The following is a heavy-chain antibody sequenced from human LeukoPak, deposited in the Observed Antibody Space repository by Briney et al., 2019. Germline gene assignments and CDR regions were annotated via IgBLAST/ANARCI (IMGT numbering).Heavy chain of an antibody. Sequence: SETLSLTCVMYGGSFSASHWSWVRQPPGRGLEWVGEISQDANEGTNYNPSLKSRVTVSLDTSKNQFSLTMNSVTAADTAVYYCATGIDRSKTGYWGQGTLVTVSS. D-gene: IGHD2-2*01. CDR1: GGSFSASH. J-gene: IGHJ4*02. V-gene: IGHV4-34*01. CDR2: ISQDANEGT. CDR3: ATGIDRSKTGY.